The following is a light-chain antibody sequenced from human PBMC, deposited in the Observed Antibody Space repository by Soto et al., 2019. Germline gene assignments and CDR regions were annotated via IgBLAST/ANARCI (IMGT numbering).Light chain of an antibody. CDR3: QQYNGSPPWT. Sequence: EVVDTPSPATLSVSPGERATLSCRASPSVNGNSAWYQQKPGQTPRLLIYDVSTRANVVPARVSGRGSGTEFTLTISSLQSEDFALYYCQQYNGSPPWTFGQGTRGEIK. J-gene: IGKJ1*01. CDR1: PSVNGN. V-gene: IGKV3-15*01. CDR2: DVS.